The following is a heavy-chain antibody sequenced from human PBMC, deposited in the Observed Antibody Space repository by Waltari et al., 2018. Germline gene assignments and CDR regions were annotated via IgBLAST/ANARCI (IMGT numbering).Heavy chain of an antibody. CDR3: ARDYCDRTNCHGMDV. V-gene: IGHV3-30*04. J-gene: IGHJ6*02. D-gene: IGHD3-22*01. CDR1: EFPFRSYA. Sequence: QVQLVESGGGVVQPGRSLGLSWAASEFPFRSYAMHWVRQAPGKGLEWVAVISYNERNIYYIDSVKGRFIISRDNSRKMLYLQMNSLRTEDTAVYYCARDYCDRTNCHGMDVWGQGTTVTVSS. CDR2: ISYNERNI.